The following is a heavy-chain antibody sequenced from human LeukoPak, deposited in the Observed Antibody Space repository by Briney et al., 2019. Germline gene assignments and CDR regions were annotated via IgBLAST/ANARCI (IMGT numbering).Heavy chain of an antibody. V-gene: IGHV3-7*01. CDR3: ARGRRDTAMVFDAFDI. CDR2: IKQDGSEK. Sequence: GGSLGLSCAASGFTFSSYWMSWVRQAPGKGLEWVANIKQDGSEKYYVDSVKGRFTISRDNAKNSLYLQMNSLRAEDTAVYYCARGRRDTAMVFDAFDIWGQGTMVTVSS. CDR1: GFTFSSYW. J-gene: IGHJ3*02. D-gene: IGHD5-18*01.